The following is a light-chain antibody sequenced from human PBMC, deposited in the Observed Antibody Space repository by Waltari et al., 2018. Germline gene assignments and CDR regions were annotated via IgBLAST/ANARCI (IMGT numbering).Light chain of an antibody. Sequence: DIQMTQSPSPLSASARDRVTITCRASQSSSDYLNWYQQKPGKAPKLLIYAASTLQSGVPSRFSGSGSGTDFALTISSLQPEDFATYYCQQSYSFGQGTRLEIK. CDR2: AAS. CDR3: QQSYS. CDR1: QSSSDY. V-gene: IGKV1-39*01. J-gene: IGKJ5*01.